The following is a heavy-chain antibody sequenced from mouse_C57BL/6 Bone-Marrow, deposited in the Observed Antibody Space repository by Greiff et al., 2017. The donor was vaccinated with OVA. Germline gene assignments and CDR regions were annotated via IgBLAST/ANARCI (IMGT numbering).Heavy chain of an antibody. CDR3: TPVTTVVDFDY. D-gene: IGHD1-1*01. V-gene: IGHV1-15*01. Sequence: QVQLKQSGAELVRPGASVTLSCKASGYTFTDYEMHWVKQTPVHGLEWIGAIDPETGGTAYNQKFKGKAILTADKSSSTAYMELRSLTSEDSAVYYCTPVTTVVDFDYWGQGTTLTVSS. CDR2: IDPETGGT. J-gene: IGHJ2*01. CDR1: GYTFTDYE.